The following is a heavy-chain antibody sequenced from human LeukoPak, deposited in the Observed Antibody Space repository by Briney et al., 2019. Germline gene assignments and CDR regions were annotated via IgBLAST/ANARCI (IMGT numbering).Heavy chain of an antibody. J-gene: IGHJ3*02. CDR1: GGTFSSYA. D-gene: IGHD6-19*01. CDR2: IISIFGTA. CDR3: AREYIAVAGTSHSFDI. Sequence: SVKVSCKASGGTFSSYAISWVRQAPGQGLEWMGGIISIFGTANYAQKFQGRVTITADESTSTAYMELSSLRSEDTAVYYCAREYIAVAGTSHSFDIWGQGTMVTVSS. V-gene: IGHV1-69*13.